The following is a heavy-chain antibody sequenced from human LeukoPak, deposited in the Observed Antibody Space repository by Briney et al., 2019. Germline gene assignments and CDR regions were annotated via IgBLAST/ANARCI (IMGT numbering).Heavy chain of an antibody. CDR2: INHSGST. CDR3: ARGAPFVVVPAATNWFDP. D-gene: IGHD2-2*01. Sequence: PSETLSLTCAVYGGSFSGYYWSWIRQPPGKVLEWIGEINHSGSTNYNPSLKSRVTISADTSKYQFSLKLSSVTAADTAVYYCARGAPFVVVPAATNWFDPWGQGTLVTVSS. CDR1: GGSFSGYY. J-gene: IGHJ5*02. V-gene: IGHV4-34*01.